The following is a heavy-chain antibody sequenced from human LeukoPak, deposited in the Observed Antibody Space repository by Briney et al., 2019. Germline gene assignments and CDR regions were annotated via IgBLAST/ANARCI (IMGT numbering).Heavy chain of an antibody. CDR1: LFTPSSNS. J-gene: IGHJ4*02. CDR2: IYSSGHK. V-gene: IGHV3-66*01. CDR3: ARDGGSHGAYPPG. D-gene: IGHD3-16*01. Sequence: GRSLRLSSAVSLFTPSSNSMSCVREAPGNRRKWVSIIYSSGHKYNADSVKGRFTISRDNSKNMLYLQMNSLRAEDTAVYYCARDGGSHGAYPPGWGQGTVVT.